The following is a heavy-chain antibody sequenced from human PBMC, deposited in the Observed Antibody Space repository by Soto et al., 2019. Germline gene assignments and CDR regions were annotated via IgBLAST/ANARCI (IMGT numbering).Heavy chain of an antibody. CDR3: XXXXRITXIXVVTMTSRYXDY. V-gene: IGHV3-23*01. J-gene: IGHJ4*02. D-gene: IGHD3-22*01. CDR2: ISGSGGST. CDR1: GFTFSSYA. Sequence: EVQLLESGGGLVQPGGSLRLSCTASGFTFSSYAMSWVRQAPGKGLEWVSAISGSGGSTYYADSVKGRFTXSRXXSKXXXXXXXXXXXXXXXXXXXXXXXXRITXIXVVTMTSRYXDYWRQGPLVTVSS.